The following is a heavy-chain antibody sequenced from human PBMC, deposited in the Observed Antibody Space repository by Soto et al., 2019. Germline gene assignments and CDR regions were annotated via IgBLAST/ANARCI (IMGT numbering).Heavy chain of an antibody. CDR3: GRDPVGFRSAWLDY. V-gene: IGHV1-3*01. CDR2: IIAVNGDT. D-gene: IGHD6-19*01. CDR1: GGTISSYA. Sequence: GASVKVSCKASGGTISSYAISWVRQAPGQSLEWMGWIIAVNGDTNFSQKFQGRVTITRDTSASTAYMELSSLRSEDTAVYYCGRDPVGFRSAWLDYWGQGTLVTVSS. J-gene: IGHJ4*02.